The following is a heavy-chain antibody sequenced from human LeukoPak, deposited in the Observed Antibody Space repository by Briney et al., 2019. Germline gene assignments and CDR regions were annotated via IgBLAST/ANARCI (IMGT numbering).Heavy chain of an antibody. J-gene: IGHJ4*02. CDR1: GGSISSGGYY. D-gene: IGHD3-9*01. CDR3: ARRPNDILTNYGASSMFDF. V-gene: IGHV4-31*03. CDR2: IHHSGIT. Sequence: SQTLSLTCTVSGGSISSGGYYWSWIRQHPGKGLEWIGYIHHSGITYYNPSLKSRLTISVDTSKNQFFLKLTSVTAADTAVYYCARRPNDILTNYGASSMFDFWGQRTLVTVSS.